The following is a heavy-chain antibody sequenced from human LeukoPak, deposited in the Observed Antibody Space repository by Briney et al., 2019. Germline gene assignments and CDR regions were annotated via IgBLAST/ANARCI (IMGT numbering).Heavy chain of an antibody. CDR2: IYYSGST. CDR1: GGSISSYC. Sequence: PSETLSLTCTVSGGSISSYCWSWIRQPPGKGMEWIGYIYYSGSTNYNPSLKSRVTISVDTSKNQFSLKLSSVTAADTAVYYCARGRLRFLEWLGYYYYGMDVWGQGTTVTVSS. CDR3: ARGRLRFLEWLGYYYYGMDV. J-gene: IGHJ6*02. D-gene: IGHD3-3*01. V-gene: IGHV4-59*01.